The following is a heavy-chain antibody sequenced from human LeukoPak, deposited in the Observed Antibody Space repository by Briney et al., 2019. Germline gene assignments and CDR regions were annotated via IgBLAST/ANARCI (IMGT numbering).Heavy chain of an antibody. Sequence: GGSLRLSCAASGFTFSSYWMSWVRQAPGKGLEGVANIKQDGREKYYVDSVKGRFTISRDNAKNSLYLQMNSLRAEDTAVYYCARVSGSGRYRDWGQGTLVTVSS. D-gene: IGHD6-19*01. J-gene: IGHJ4*02. CDR2: IKQDGREK. CDR3: ARVSGSGRYRD. V-gene: IGHV3-7*01. CDR1: GFTFSSYW.